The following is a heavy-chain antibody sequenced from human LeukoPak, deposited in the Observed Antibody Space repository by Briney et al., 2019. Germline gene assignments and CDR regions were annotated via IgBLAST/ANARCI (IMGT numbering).Heavy chain of an antibody. CDR1: GDSVSSNSVA. J-gene: IGHJ4*02. Sequence: SQTPSLTCAISGDSVSSNSVAWNWIRQSPSRGLEWLGSTYYRSKWYNDYALSVKSRITINPDTSKNQFSLQLNSVTPEDTAVYYWARDRGSLRYYFDYWGQGTLVTVSS. CDR2: TYYRSKWYN. CDR3: ARDRGSLRYYFDY. D-gene: IGHD1-26*01. V-gene: IGHV6-1*01.